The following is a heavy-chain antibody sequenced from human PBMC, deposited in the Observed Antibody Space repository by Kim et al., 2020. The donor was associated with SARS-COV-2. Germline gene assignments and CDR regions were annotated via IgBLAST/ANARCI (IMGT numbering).Heavy chain of an antibody. J-gene: IGHJ4*02. Sequence: GGSLRLSCAASGFTFSSYWMHWVRQAPGKGLVWVSRINSDGGTISYADSVKGRFTISRDNAKNTLYLQMNSLRAEDTAVYYCSRRAYSSGWWYFDYWGQ. V-gene: IGHV3-74*01. CDR3: SRRAYSSGWWYFDY. D-gene: IGHD6-19*01. CDR2: INSDGGTI. CDR1: GFTFSSYW.